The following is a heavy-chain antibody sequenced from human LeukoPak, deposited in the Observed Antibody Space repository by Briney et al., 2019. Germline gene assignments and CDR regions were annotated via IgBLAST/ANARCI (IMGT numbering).Heavy chain of an antibody. CDR1: GFTFSSYA. J-gene: IGHJ6*03. CDR2: ISYDGSNK. D-gene: IGHD7-27*01. Sequence: PGRSLRLSCAASGFTFSSYAMHWVRQAPGKGLEWVAVISYDGSNKYYADSVKGRFTISRDNSKNTLYLQMNSLRAEDTAVYYCARAGEYYYYYMDVWGKGTTVTVSS. CDR3: ARAGEYYYYYMDV. V-gene: IGHV3-30*04.